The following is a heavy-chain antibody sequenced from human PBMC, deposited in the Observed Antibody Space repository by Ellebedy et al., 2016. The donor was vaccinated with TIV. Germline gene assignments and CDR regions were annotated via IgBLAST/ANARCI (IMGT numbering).Heavy chain of an antibody. CDR2: INQDGSEQ. CDR3: ARLDAIIAVKSLDY. D-gene: IGHD6-19*01. J-gene: IGHJ4*02. CDR1: GFTFSDYW. Sequence: GGSLRLSCAASGFTFSDYWMIWVRQAPGKGLEWVANINQDGSEQAYVDSVKGRFAISRDNAKNSLYLQMNSLRAEDTAVYYCARLDAIIAVKSLDYWGQGTLVTVSS. V-gene: IGHV3-7*03.